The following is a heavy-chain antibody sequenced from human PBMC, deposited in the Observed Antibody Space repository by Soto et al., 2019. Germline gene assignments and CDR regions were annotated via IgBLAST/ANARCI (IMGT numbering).Heavy chain of an antibody. V-gene: IGHV5-51*01. CDR1: GYSFTSYL. Sequence: PGESLKISCKCSGYSFTSYLIGWVGQMPGKGLEWMGIIYPGDSDTRYSPSFQGQVTISADKSISTAYLQWSSLKASDTAMYYCARLGAYCGGDCYDAFDIWGQGTMVTVSS. D-gene: IGHD2-21*02. CDR2: IYPGDSDT. J-gene: IGHJ3*02. CDR3: ARLGAYCGGDCYDAFDI.